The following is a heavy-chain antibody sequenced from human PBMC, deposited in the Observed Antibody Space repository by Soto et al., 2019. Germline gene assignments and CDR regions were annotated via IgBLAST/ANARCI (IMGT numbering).Heavy chain of an antibody. CDR3: ARGNVANYFEP. CDR1: GYTFTNYW. Sequence: GESLKISCKGSGYTFTNYWIGWVRQMPGKGLEWMGIIYPGDSDTKYNPSFQGQVTISADKSITTTYLQWSSLKASDTAIYYCARGNVANYFEPWGQGTLVTVSS. J-gene: IGHJ5*02. CDR2: IYPGDSDT. V-gene: IGHV5-51*01. D-gene: IGHD1-7*01.